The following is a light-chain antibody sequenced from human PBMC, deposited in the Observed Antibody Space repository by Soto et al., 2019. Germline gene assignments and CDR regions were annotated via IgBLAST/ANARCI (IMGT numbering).Light chain of an antibody. V-gene: IGLV2-8*01. CDR1: SSDVGGSKY. CDR2: EVT. J-gene: IGLJ1*01. CDR3: SSYGGINSFYV. Sequence: QSVLTQPPSASGSPGQSVTISCTGTSSDVGGSKYVSWYQQHPGKAPKLIIYEVTRRPSGVPDRFSASKSANTASLTVSGLQPEDEADYYCSSYGGINSFYVFGTGTKVTVL.